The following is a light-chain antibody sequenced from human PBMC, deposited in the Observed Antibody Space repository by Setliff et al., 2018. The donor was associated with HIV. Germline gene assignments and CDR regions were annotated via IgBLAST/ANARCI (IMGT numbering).Light chain of an antibody. CDR3: SSYTGRSTFV. Sequence: QSALTQPASVSGSPGQSITISRTGISSDVGNYNYVSWYQEHPGKAPKLMIYDVSKRPSGVSNRFSGSKSGNTASLTISGLQAEDEADYHCSSYTGRSTFVFGTGTKVTV. CDR2: DVS. J-gene: IGLJ1*01. V-gene: IGLV2-14*01. CDR1: SSDVGNYNY.